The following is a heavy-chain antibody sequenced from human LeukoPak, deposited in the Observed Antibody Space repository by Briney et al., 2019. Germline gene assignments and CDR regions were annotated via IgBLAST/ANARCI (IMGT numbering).Heavy chain of an antibody. Sequence: GGSLRLSCAASGFTFGTYALHWVRQAPGRGLEWVAYINDRGSTIKYADSVEGRFTISRDNANNLLYLQMNSLRAEDTAVYYCATPREAGQVGYFYGMDVWGQGTTVIVS. CDR3: ATPREAGQVGYFYGMDV. V-gene: IGHV3-48*03. D-gene: IGHD1-26*01. J-gene: IGHJ6*02. CDR1: GFTFGTYA. CDR2: INDRGSTI.